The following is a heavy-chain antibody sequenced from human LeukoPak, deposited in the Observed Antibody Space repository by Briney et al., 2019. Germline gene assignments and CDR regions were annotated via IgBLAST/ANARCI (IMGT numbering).Heavy chain of an antibody. CDR3: ARDIRCYDSSGYYCFWYFDL. V-gene: IGHV4-61*02. CDR2: IYTSGST. J-gene: IGHJ2*01. Sequence: PSQTLSLTCTVSGGSISSGSYYWSWIRQPAGKGLEWIGRIYTSGSTNYNPSLKSRVTISVDTSKNQFSLKLSSVTAADTAVYYCARDIRCYDSSGYYCFWYFDLWGRGTLVTVSS. CDR1: GGSISSGSYY. D-gene: IGHD3-22*01.